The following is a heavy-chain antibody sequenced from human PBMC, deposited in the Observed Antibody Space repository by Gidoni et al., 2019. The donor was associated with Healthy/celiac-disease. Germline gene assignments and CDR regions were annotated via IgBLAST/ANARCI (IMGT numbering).Heavy chain of an antibody. J-gene: IGHJ4*02. D-gene: IGHD1-26*01. CDR2: ISYDGSNK. CDR1: GFTFSSYG. V-gene: IGHV3-30*18. Sequence: QVQLVESGGGVVQPGRSLRLSCAASGFTFSSYGMHWVRQAPGKGLEWVAVISYDGSNKYYADSVKGRFTISRDNSKNTLYLQMNSLRAEDTAVYYCAKLVGATTRFDYWGQGTLVTVSS. CDR3: AKLVGATTRFDY.